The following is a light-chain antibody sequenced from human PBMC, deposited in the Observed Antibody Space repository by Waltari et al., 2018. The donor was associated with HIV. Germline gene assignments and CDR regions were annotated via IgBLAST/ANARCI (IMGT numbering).Light chain of an antibody. J-gene: IGLJ3*02. CDR2: KDS. CDR3: QSADSSGTWV. CDR1: ELPKQY. V-gene: IGLV3-25*03. Sequence: SYELTQPPSVSVSPGQTARITCSGDELPKQYAFWYQQKPGQAPVLVIYKDSERPSGIPERFSGSSSGTTGTLTISGVQAEDEADYYCQSADSSGTWVFGGGTKLTVL.